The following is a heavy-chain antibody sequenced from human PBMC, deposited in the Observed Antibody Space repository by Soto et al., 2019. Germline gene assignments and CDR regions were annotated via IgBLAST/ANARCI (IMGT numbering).Heavy chain of an antibody. CDR1: GFTVSSNY. J-gene: IGHJ6*02. D-gene: IGHD5-18*01. Sequence: PGGSLRLSCAASGFTVSSNYMSWVRQAPGKGLEWVSVIYSGGSTYYADSVKGRFTISRDNSKNTLYLQMNSLRAEDTAVYYCACIFSGGYGYGFYYYGMDVWGQGTTVTVSS. CDR3: ACIFSGGYGYGFYYYGMDV. CDR2: IYSGGST. V-gene: IGHV3-53*01.